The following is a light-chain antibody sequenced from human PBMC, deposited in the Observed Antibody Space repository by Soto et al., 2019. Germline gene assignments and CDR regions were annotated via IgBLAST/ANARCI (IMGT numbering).Light chain of an antibody. CDR3: QHYGSSPLFT. V-gene: IGKV3-20*01. Sequence: EIVLTQSPGTLSLSPGEGATLSCRASQSVSSSYLAWYQQKPGQAPRLLIYGTSGRATGIPDRFSGSGSGTDFTLTISRLEPEDFSAYYCQHYGSSPLFTFGPATKVDIK. J-gene: IGKJ3*01. CDR2: GTS. CDR1: QSVSSSY.